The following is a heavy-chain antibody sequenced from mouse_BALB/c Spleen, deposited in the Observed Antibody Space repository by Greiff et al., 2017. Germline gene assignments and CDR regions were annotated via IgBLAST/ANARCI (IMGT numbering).Heavy chain of an antibody. CDR1: GYTFTSYW. J-gene: IGHJ1*01. Sequence: QVQLQQSGAELVKPGASVKLSCKASGYTFTSYWMHWVKQRPGQGLEWIGEINPSNGRTNYNEKFKSKATLTVDKSSSTAYMQLSSLTSEDSAVYYCARGGYGYSYFDVWGAGTTVTVSS. CDR2: INPSNGRT. D-gene: IGHD2-14*01. CDR3: ARGGYGYSYFDV. V-gene: IGHV1S81*02.